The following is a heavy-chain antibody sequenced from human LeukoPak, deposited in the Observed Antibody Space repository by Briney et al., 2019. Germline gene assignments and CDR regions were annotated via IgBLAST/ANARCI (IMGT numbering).Heavy chain of an antibody. CDR1: GGSFSGYY. CDR3: ARDCSSTSCHYYYYMDV. Sequence: SETLSLTCGVYGGSFSGYYWSWIRQPPGKGLEWIGEINHSGSNNYNPSLKSPVTISVDTSKNQFSLKLSSVTAADTAVYYCARDCSSTSCHYYYYMDVWGKGTTVTVSS. V-gene: IGHV4-34*01. D-gene: IGHD2-2*01. J-gene: IGHJ6*03. CDR2: INHSGSN.